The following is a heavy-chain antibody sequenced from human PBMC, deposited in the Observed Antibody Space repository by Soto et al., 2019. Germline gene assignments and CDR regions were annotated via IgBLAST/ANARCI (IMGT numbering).Heavy chain of an antibody. CDR3: ARASNDYGDYADY. V-gene: IGHV3-21*01. CDR1: GFTFSRYS. J-gene: IGHJ4*02. D-gene: IGHD4-17*01. Sequence: EVQLVESGGGLVKPGGSLRLSCAASGFTFSRYSMNWVRQAPGKGLEWVSFISSGSSYKYYADSVKGRFTISRDNAKNSLYLQMNSLRVEDTAVYYCARASNDYGDYADYWGQGTLVTVSS. CDR2: ISSGSSYK.